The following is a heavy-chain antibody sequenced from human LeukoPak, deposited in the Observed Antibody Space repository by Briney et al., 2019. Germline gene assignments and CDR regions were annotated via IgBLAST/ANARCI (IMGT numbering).Heavy chain of an antibody. CDR1: GYGFTSYW. V-gene: IGHV5-51*01. D-gene: IGHD1-1*01. Sequence: GEAVQISSHGSGYGFTSYWIGWVRHMPGKGLEWMGIIYPGDSDTRYSPSFQGQVTISADKSISTAYLQWSSLKASDTAMYYCARAPTGTLEDAFDIWGQGTMVTVSS. CDR3: ARAPTGTLEDAFDI. J-gene: IGHJ3*02. CDR2: IYPGDSDT.